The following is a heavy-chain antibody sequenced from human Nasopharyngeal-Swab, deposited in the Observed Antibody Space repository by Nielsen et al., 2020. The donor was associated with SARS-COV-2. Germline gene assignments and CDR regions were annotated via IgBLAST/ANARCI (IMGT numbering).Heavy chain of an antibody. Sequence: ASVKVSCKASGYTFTSYAMHWVRQAPGQGLEWMGWISAYNGNTNYAQKLQGRVTMTTDTSTSTAYMELRSLRSDDTAVYYCARDAPTYDYVWGSYRHAFDYWGQGTLVTVSS. J-gene: IGHJ4*02. CDR1: GYTFTSYA. CDR2: ISAYNGNT. CDR3: ARDAPTYDYVWGSYRHAFDY. D-gene: IGHD3-16*02. V-gene: IGHV1-18*01.